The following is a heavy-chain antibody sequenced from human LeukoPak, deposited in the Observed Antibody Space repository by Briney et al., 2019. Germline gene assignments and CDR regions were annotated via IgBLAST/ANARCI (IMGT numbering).Heavy chain of an antibody. CDR1: GFTFSSYA. J-gene: IGHJ4*02. CDR3: AKDAPYYYGSGTLY. Sequence: GGSLRLSCAASGFTFSSYAMSWVRQAPGKGLEWVSDISGSGGSTYYADSVKGRFTISTDHSNNTLYLQMHSLRAEDTAVYYCAKDAPYYYGSGTLYWGQGTLVTVSS. D-gene: IGHD3-10*01. V-gene: IGHV3-23*01. CDR2: ISGSGGST.